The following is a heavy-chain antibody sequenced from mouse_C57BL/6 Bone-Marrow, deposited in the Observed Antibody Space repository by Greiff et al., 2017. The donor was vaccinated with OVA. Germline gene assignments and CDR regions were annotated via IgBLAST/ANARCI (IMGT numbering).Heavy chain of an antibody. J-gene: IGHJ1*03. V-gene: IGHV10-1*01. CDR3: VRHYYGSSSYWYFDV. CDR1: GFSFNTYA. Sequence: DVKLVESGGGLVQPKGSLKLSCAASGFSFNTYAMNWVRQAPGKGLEWVARIRSKSNNYATYYADSVKDRFTISRDDSESMLYLQMNNLTTEDTAMYYCVRHYYGSSSYWYFDVWGTGTTVTVSS. D-gene: IGHD1-1*01. CDR2: IRSKSNNYAT.